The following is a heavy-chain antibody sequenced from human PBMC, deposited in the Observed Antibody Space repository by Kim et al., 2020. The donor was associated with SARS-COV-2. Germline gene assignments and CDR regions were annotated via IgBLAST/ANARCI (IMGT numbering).Heavy chain of an antibody. CDR2: INHSGST. CDR3: ARGRGRGSGFDY. D-gene: IGHD3-10*01. Sequence: SETLSLTCAVYGGSFSGYYWSWIRQPPGKGLEWIGEINHSGSTNYNPSLKSRVTISVDTSKNQFSLKLSSVTAADTAVYYCARGRGRGSGFDYWGQGTLVTVSS. CDR1: GGSFSGYY. J-gene: IGHJ4*02. V-gene: IGHV4-34*01.